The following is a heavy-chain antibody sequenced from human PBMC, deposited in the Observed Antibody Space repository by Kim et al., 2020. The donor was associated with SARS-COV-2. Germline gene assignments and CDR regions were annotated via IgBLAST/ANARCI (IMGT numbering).Heavy chain of an antibody. CDR1: GFTFSSYA. J-gene: IGHJ6*03. Sequence: GGSLRLSCVASGFTFSSYAMTWVRQVPGKGLEWVSALSGSGGSTFYADSVKGRFTISRDNPKNTLYLQMSSLRVEDTAIYYCAKCPGYDFWSAQGEEYYMDVWGKGTTVTVSS. CDR2: LSGSGGST. D-gene: IGHD3-3*01. V-gene: IGHV3-23*01. CDR3: AKCPGYDFWSAQGEEYYMDV.